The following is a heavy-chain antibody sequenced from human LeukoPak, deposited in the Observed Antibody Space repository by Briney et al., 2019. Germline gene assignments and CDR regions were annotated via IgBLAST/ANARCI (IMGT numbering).Heavy chain of an antibody. CDR2: IYYSGST. CDR3: ASAEYSSGWSPFDY. V-gene: IGHV4-59*01. D-gene: IGHD6-19*01. CDR1: GGSISSYY. Sequence: SETLSLTCTVSGGSISSYYWSLIRQPPGKGLEWIGYIYYSGSTNYNPSLKSRVTISVDTSKNQFSLKLSSVTAADTAVYYCASAEYSSGWSPFDYWGQGTLVTVSS. J-gene: IGHJ4*02.